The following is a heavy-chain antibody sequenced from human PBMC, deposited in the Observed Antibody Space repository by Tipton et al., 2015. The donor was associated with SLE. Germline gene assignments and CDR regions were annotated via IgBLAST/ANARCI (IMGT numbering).Heavy chain of an antibody. CDR2: INPNSGGT. J-gene: IGHJ3*02. V-gene: IGHV1-2*06. CDR3: AREKYPVSAQGCAFDI. Sequence: QLVQSGAEVKKPGASVKVSCKASGYTFTGYYLHWVRQAPGQGLEWMGRINPNSGGTNYAQKFQGRVTMTRDTSISTAYMELSRVRSDDTAVYYCAREKYPVSAQGCAFDIWDQGTMVTVSS. D-gene: IGHD2/OR15-2a*01. CDR1: GYTFTGYY.